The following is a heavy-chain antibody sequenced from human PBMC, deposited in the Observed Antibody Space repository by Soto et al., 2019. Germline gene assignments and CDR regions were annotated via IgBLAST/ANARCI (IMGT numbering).Heavy chain of an antibody. CDR3: ARGDATKIVVTTYYAMDV. V-gene: IGHV1-69*12. CDR1: GGSLSNFG. D-gene: IGHD3-22*01. Sequence: QVQLVQSGAEVKKPGSSVKVSCTASGGSLSNFGISWVRQAPGQGLEWMGAIIPVFGTPNYAQKFQDRVTINADESTTTVHMEVRSLTSEDTAVYYCARGDATKIVVTTYYAMDVWGQGTTVTVSS. J-gene: IGHJ6*02. CDR2: IIPVFGTP.